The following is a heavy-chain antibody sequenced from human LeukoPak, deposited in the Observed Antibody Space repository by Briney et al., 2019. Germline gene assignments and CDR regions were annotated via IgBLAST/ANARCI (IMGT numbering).Heavy chain of an antibody. CDR2: INPNSGGT. D-gene: IGHD1-26*01. V-gene: IGHV1-2*02. Sequence: GASVKVSCKASGYSFTGNYMHWVRQAPGQGLEWMGWINPNSGGTNYAQKLQGRVTMTRDTSISTAYMDLSRLRSDDTAVYYWARKGWELLLDLDYWGQGTLVTVSS. J-gene: IGHJ4*02. CDR3: ARKGWELLLDLDY. CDR1: GYSFTGNY.